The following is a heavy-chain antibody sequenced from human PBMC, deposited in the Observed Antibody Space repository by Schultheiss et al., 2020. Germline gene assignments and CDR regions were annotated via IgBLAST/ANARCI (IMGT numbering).Heavy chain of an antibody. D-gene: IGHD3-10*01. J-gene: IGHJ5*02. CDR1: GGSISSGGYY. Sequence: SQTLSLTCTVSGGSISSGGYYWSWIRQHPGKGLEWIGYIYYSGSTYYNPSLKSRVTISVDTSKNQFSLKLSSVTAADTAVYYCARGGVQGVITAFDPWGQGTLVTLSS. CDR3: ARGGVQGVITAFDP. V-gene: IGHV4-31*03. CDR2: IYYSGST.